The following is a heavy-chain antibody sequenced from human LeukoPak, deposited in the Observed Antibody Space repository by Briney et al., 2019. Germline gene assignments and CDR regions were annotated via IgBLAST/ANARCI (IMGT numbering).Heavy chain of an antibody. Sequence: QPGGSLRLSCAASGFAFSSYEMHWVRQPPGKGLEWVSYISSSDSTIYYADSVKGRFTISRDNAKSSLYLQMNSLRAEDTAVYYCARDYGGSSPFDYWGQGTLVTISS. J-gene: IGHJ4*02. CDR3: ARDYGGSSPFDY. D-gene: IGHD4-23*01. V-gene: IGHV3-48*03. CDR2: ISSSDSTI. CDR1: GFAFSSYE.